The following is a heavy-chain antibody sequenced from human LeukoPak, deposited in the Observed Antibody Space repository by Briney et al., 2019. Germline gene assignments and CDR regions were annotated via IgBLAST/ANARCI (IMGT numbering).Heavy chain of an antibody. Sequence: GASVKVSCKASGYTFTSYYMHWVRQAPGQGLEWMGIINPSGGSTSYAQKFQGRVTMTRDTSTSTVYMELSSLRSEDTAVYYCARRAHCSGGICYGMDVWGQGTTVTVSS. CDR2: INPSGGST. CDR3: ARRAHCSGGICYGMDV. V-gene: IGHV1-46*01. J-gene: IGHJ6*02. CDR1: GYTFTSYY. D-gene: IGHD2-15*01.